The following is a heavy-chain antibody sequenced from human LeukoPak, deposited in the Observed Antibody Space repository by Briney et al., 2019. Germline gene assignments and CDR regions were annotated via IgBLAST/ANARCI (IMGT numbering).Heavy chain of an antibody. CDR3: ARGRGIQLWLRYWFDP. D-gene: IGHD5-18*01. J-gene: IGHJ5*02. V-gene: IGHV4-34*01. CDR1: GGSFSGYY. CDR2: INHSGST. Sequence: SETLSLTCAVYGGSFSGYYWSWIRQPPGKGLEWIGEINHSGSTNYNPSLKSRVTISVDTSKNQFSLKLSSVTAADTAVYYCARGRGIQLWLRYWFDPWGQGTLVTVSS.